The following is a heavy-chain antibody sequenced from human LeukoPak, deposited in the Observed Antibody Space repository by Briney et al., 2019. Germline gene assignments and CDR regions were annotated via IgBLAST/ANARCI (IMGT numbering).Heavy chain of an antibody. CDR1: GYTFTSYY. V-gene: IGHV1-46*01. CDR2: INPSGGST. CDR3: ARDLTPRYYYYYMDV. J-gene: IGHJ6*03. Sequence: GASVKVSCKASGYTFTSYYMHWVRQAPGQGREGMGIINPSGGSTSYAQKFQGRGTMTRDMSTSTVYMELSSLRSEDTAVYYCARDLTPRYYYYYMDVWGKGTTVTVSS. D-gene: IGHD2-15*01.